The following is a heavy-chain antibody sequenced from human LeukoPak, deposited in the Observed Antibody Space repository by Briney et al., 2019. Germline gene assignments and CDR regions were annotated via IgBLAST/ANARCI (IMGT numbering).Heavy chain of an antibody. D-gene: IGHD6-25*01. J-gene: IGHJ4*01. CDR3: ARQLPTAAADTRGYFDY. CDR1: AGSIGNGDYY. CDR2: IFYGEST. Sequence: SETLSLTCSVSAGSIGNGDYYWGWIRQAPGKGLEWIGCIFYGESTHYNPSLKSRATISVDTSKNQFSLKLTSVTAADAAIYYCARQLPTAAADTRGYFDYWGQGTVVTVSS. V-gene: IGHV4-39*01.